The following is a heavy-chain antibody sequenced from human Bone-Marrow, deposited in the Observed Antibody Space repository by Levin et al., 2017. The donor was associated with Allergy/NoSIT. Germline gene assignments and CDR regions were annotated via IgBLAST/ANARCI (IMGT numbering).Heavy chain of an antibody. CDR3: ARDPTLDTAMVGYYFDY. V-gene: IGHV1-69*06. D-gene: IGHD5-18*01. CDR2: IIPIFGTA. CDR1: GGTFSSYA. J-gene: IGHJ4*02. Sequence: SVKVSCKASGGTFSSYAISWVRQAPGQGLEWMGGIIPIFGTANYAQKFQGRVTITADKSTSTAYMELSSLRSEDTAVYYCARDPTLDTAMVGYYFDYWGQGTLVTVSS.